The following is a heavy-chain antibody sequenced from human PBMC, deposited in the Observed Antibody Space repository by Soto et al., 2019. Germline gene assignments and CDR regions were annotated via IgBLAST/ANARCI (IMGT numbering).Heavy chain of an antibody. CDR2: IYYSGST. CDR3: ARVGVSYYDSSGYPRLNWFDP. Sequence: SETLSLTCTVSGGSISSYYWSWIRQPPGKGLEWIGYIYYSGSTNYNPSLKSRVTISVDTSKNQFSLKLSSVTAADTAVYYCARVGVSYYDSSGYPRLNWFDPWSQGTLVTVSS. D-gene: IGHD3-22*01. CDR1: GGSISSYY. V-gene: IGHV4-59*08. J-gene: IGHJ5*02.